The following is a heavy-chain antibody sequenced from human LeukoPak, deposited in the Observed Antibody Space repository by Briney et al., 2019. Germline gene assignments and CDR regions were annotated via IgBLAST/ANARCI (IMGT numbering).Heavy chain of an antibody. CDR2: ISYDGSNK. V-gene: IGHV3-30-3*01. D-gene: IGHD6-13*01. CDR3: ARDPLPYSSRWYLDY. J-gene: IGHJ4*02. CDR1: GFTFSDYA. Sequence: GGSLRLSCAASGFTFSDYAMHWGRQAPGKGLEWVALISYDGSNKYYADSVKGRFTISRDNSKNTLYLQVNSLRAEDTAVYYCARDPLPYSSRWYLDYWGQGTLVTVSS.